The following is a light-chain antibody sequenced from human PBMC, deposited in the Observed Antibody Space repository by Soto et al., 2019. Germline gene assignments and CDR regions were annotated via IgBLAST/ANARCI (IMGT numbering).Light chain of an antibody. CDR2: KAS. V-gene: IGKV1-5*03. Sequence: DIQMTQSPSTLSGSVGARVTITCRASQTISSWVAWYQQKPGKAPKLLIYKASTFKSGVPSRFSGSGSGTEFTLTISSLQPDDFATYYCQHYNSYSEAFGQGTKVELK. CDR1: QTISSW. CDR3: QHYNSYSEA. J-gene: IGKJ1*01.